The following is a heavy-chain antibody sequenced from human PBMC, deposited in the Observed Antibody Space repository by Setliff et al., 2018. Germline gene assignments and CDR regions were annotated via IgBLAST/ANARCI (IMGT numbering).Heavy chain of an antibody. V-gene: IGHV4-39*07. Sequence: PSETLSLTCTVSGGSISSSNYYWGWIRQPPGKGLEWIGSIYYSGSTYYNPSLKSRVTISVDKSKNQFSLKLSSVTAADTAVYYCATEKFPGDWGDYWGQGTLVTVSS. CDR1: GGSISSSNYY. CDR2: IYYSGST. J-gene: IGHJ4*02. D-gene: IGHD2-21*01. CDR3: ATEKFPGDWGDY.